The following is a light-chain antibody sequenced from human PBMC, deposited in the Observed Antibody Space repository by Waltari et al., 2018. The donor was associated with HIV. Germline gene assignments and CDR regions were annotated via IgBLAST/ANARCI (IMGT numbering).Light chain of an antibody. CDR1: QSVSSSY. CDR3: QQYGSSPLT. V-gene: IGKV3-20*01. CDR2: GPS. Sequence: EIVLTQSPGTLSFSPGERAPLSCKVSQSVSSSYLAWYQQKVGQAPRLLIYGPSTRATGIPDRFSGSGSGTDFTLTISRLEAEDFAVYYCQQYGSSPLTFGGGTKVEIK. J-gene: IGKJ4*01.